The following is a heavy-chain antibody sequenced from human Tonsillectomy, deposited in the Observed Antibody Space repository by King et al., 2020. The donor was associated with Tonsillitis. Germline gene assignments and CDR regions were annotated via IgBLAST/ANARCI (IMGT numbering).Heavy chain of an antibody. CDR3: AKMLRYYYDSLGY. D-gene: IGHD3-22*01. V-gene: IGHV3-30*02. Sequence: QLVQSGGGVVEPGGSLRLSCAASGFTFSNYGMHWVRQAPGKGLEWVAFIRYDGSNKYYADSVKGRFTISRDNSKNTLYLQMNSLRTEDTAVYYCAKMLRYYYDSLGYWGQGTLVTVSS. CDR2: IRYDGSNK. CDR1: GFTFSNYG. J-gene: IGHJ4*02.